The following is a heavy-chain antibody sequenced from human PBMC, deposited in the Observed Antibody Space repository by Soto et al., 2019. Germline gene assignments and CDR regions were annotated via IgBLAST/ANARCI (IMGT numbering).Heavy chain of an antibody. CDR1: GFTVSSNY. CDR2: IYSGGST. V-gene: IGHV3-66*01. Sequence: GGSLRLSCAASGFTVSSNYMSWVRQAPGKGLEWVSVIYSGGSTYYADSVKGRFTISRDNSKNTLYLQMNSLRAEDTAVYYCARDRGGSIAAAGTAGDWFDPWGQGTLVTVSS. D-gene: IGHD6-13*01. CDR3: ARDRGGSIAAAGTAGDWFDP. J-gene: IGHJ5*02.